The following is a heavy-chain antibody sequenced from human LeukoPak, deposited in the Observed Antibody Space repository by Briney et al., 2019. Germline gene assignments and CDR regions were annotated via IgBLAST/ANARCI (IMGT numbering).Heavy chain of an antibody. CDR1: GFTFSSYA. V-gene: IGHV3-23*01. D-gene: IGHD3/OR15-3a*01. Sequence: GGSLRLSCAASGFTFSSYAMSWVRQAPGKGLEWVSAISGSGGSTYYADSVKGRFTISRDNSKNTLYLQMNSLRAKDTAVYYCAKDLKWGDWYFDYWGQGTLVTVSS. CDR2: ISGSGGST. CDR3: AKDLKWGDWYFDY. J-gene: IGHJ4*02.